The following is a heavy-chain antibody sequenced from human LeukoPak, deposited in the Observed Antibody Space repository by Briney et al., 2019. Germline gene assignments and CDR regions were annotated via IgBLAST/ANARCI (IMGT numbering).Heavy chain of an antibody. CDR3: ARVKGRVRYFDWLPRDNRFDP. CDR1: GGSFSGYY. J-gene: IGHJ5*02. CDR2: INHSGST. Sequence: SETLSLTCAVYGGSFSGYYWSWIRQPPGKGLEWIGEINHSGSTNYNPSLKSRVTISVDTSKNQFSLKLSSVTAADTAVYYCARVKGRVRYFDWLPRDNRFDPWGQGTLVTVSS. V-gene: IGHV4-34*01. D-gene: IGHD3-9*01.